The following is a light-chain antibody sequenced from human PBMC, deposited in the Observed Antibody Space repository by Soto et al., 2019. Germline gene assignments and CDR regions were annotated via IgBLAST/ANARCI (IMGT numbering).Light chain of an antibody. CDR3: QQSYSTPRT. J-gene: IGKJ1*01. CDR2: AAS. CDR1: QSISSY. V-gene: IGKV1-39*01. Sequence: DIQMTQSPSTLSASLGDRVTISCRASQSISSYLNWYQQKPGKAPKLLIYAASSFQSGVPSRFSGSGSGTDFTLTISSLQPEDFATYYCQQSYSTPRTFGQGTKVDIK.